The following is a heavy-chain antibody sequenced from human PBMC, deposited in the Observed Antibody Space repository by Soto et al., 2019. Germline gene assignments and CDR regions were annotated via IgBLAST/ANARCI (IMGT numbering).Heavy chain of an antibody. Sequence: QVQLVESGGGVVQPGRSLRLSCAASGFTFSSYGMHWVRQAPGKGLEWVAVIWYDGSNKYYADSVKGRFTISRDNSKNTLYLQMNSLRAEDTAVYYCARGAGSYYQEPLDYWGQGTLVTVSS. V-gene: IGHV3-33*01. D-gene: IGHD3-10*01. CDR3: ARGAGSYYQEPLDY. J-gene: IGHJ4*02. CDR2: IWYDGSNK. CDR1: GFTFSSYG.